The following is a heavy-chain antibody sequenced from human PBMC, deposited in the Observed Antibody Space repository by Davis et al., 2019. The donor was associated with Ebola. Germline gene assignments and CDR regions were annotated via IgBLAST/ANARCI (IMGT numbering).Heavy chain of an antibody. D-gene: IGHD6-13*01. CDR3: ASSSSGDISYGMDV. V-gene: IGHV4-34*01. J-gene: IGHJ6*02. Sequence: MPGGSLRLSCAVYGGSFSGYYWSWIRQPPGKGLEWIGEIYHSGSTNYNPSLKSRVTISVDKSKNQFSLKLSSVTAADTAVYYCASSSSGDISYGMDVWGQGTTVTVSS. CDR2: IYHSGST. CDR1: GGSFSGYY.